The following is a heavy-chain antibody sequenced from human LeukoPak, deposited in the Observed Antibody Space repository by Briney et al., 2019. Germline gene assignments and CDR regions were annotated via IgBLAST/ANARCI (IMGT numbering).Heavy chain of an antibody. Sequence: GGSLRLSCAASGLDFSGYALHWVRQAPGQGLEWVVVISNDGINKYYADSVKGRFTISRDNSKNTLYLQMNSLRLEDTAIYYCTRVGTGTPHFDYWGQGTLVTVSS. CDR1: GLDFSGYA. CDR2: ISNDGINK. D-gene: IGHD1-1*01. V-gene: IGHV3-30*04. J-gene: IGHJ4*02. CDR3: TRVGTGTPHFDY.